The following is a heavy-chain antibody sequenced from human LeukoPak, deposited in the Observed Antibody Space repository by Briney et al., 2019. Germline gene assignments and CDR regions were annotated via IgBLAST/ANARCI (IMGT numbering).Heavy chain of an antibody. CDR1: GGSFSGYY. CDR2: IYYSGST. Sequence: SETLSLTCAVYGGSFSGYYWSWIRQPPGKGLEWIGYIYYSGSTNYNPSLKSRVTISVDTSKNQFSLKLSSVTAADTAVYYCARETIWPEGFDPLGQGTLVTVSS. J-gene: IGHJ5*02. V-gene: IGHV4-59*01. D-gene: IGHD1-14*01. CDR3: ARETIWPEGFDP.